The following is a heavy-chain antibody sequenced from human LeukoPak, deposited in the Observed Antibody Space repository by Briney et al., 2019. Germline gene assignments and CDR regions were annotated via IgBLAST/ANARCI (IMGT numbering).Heavy chain of an antibody. CDR2: IYTSGST. V-gene: IGHV4-61*02. D-gene: IGHD2-21*01. Sequence: PSQTLSLTCTVSGGSISSGGYYWSWIRQPAGKGLEWIGRIYTSGSTNYNPSLKSRVTISVDTSKKQFSLKLSSVTAADTAVYWCARWGGGNWGLNDYWGQGTRVTVSS. CDR3: ARWGGGNWGLNDY. J-gene: IGHJ4*02. CDR1: GGSISSGGYY.